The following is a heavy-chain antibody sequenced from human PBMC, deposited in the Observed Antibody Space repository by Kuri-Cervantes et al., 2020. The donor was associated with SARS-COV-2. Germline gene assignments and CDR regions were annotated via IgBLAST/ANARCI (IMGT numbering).Heavy chain of an antibody. CDR1: GFTFSSYA. V-gene: IGHV3-48*01. CDR3: ARVSSYQLLSGGLDY. D-gene: IGHD2-2*01. CDR2: ISSSSSTI. J-gene: IGHJ4*02. Sequence: ETLSLTCAASGFTFSSYAMHWVRQAPGKGLEWVSYISSSSSTIYYADSVKGRFTISRDNAKNSLYLQINSLRAEDTAIYYCARVSSYQLLSGGLDYWGQGTLVTVSS.